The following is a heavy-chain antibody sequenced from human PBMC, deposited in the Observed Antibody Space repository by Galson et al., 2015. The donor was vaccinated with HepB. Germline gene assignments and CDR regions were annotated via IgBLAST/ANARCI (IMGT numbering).Heavy chain of an antibody. J-gene: IGHJ4*02. CDR2: ISTYNGNT. D-gene: IGHD3-16*02. V-gene: IGHV1-18*01. CDR1: GYDFTSYG. CDR3: ARESLHSGEVSAPFDY. Sequence: SVKVSCKASGYDFTSYGISWVRQAPGQGLEWMGWISTYNGNTHYAQKLQGRVTVTKDTSTNTVYMELRSLKFDDTAFYYCARESLHSGEVSAPFDYWGQGTLVTVSS.